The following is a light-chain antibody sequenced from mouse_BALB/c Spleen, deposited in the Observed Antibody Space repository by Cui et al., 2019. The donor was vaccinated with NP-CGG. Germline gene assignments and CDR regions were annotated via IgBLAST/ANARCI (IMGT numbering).Light chain of an antibody. CDR3: ALWYSNHWV. CDR2: GTN. CDR1: TGAVTTSNY. J-gene: IGLJ1*01. Sequence: QACLTPATCTTTSPGETVTLTCRSSTGAVTTSNYANWVQEKPDHLFTGLIGGTNNRVPGVPARFSGSLIGDKAALTITGAQTEDEAIYFCALWYSNHWVFGGGTKLTVL. V-gene: IGLV1*01.